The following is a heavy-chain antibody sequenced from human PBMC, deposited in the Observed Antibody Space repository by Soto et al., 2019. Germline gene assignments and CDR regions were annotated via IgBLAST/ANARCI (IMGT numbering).Heavy chain of an antibody. V-gene: IGHV3-33*01. J-gene: IGHJ4*02. CDR1: GSTFSNYG. CDR3: ARDGGSHGPSYFDS. D-gene: IGHD3-16*01. CDR2: IWYDGSNK. Sequence: VQLVESGGGVVQPGRSLRLTCVASGSTFSNYGMHWVRQAPGKGPEWAAVIWYDGSNKYYGESVKGRFTISRDNSKNTVHLDINSLRSEDTAVYYCARDGGSHGPSYFDSWGQGRLVIVSS.